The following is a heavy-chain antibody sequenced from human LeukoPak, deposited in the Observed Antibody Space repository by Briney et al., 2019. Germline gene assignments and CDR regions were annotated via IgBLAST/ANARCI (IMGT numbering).Heavy chain of an antibody. V-gene: IGHV4-38-2*01. CDR2: IYHSGST. D-gene: IGHD4-17*01. CDR1: GYPISSGYY. CDR3: ARGGRHSPVTSNWFDP. Sequence: PSETLSLTCAVSGYPISSGYYWGWIRQPPGKGLEWIGTIYHSGSTYYNPSLKSRVTISVDTSKNHFSLSLNAVTAADTAVYYCARGGRHSPVTSNWFDPWGQGTLVTVSS. J-gene: IGHJ5*02.